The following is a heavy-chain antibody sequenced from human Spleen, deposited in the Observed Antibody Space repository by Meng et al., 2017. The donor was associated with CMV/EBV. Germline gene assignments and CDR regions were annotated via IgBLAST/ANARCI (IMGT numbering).Heavy chain of an antibody. Sequence: GGSLRLTCTASGFTFGVYVMTWVRKAPGKGLEWVGFIRSKAYGETIEYSASVKGRFTISRDNSKSIAYLQMNSLETEDTGVYYCTRFPQDFWSGYSYFDYWGQGTLVTVSS. J-gene: IGHJ4*02. V-gene: IGHV3-49*04. CDR1: GFTFGVYV. CDR3: TRFPQDFWSGYSYFDY. D-gene: IGHD3-3*01. CDR2: IRSKAYGETI.